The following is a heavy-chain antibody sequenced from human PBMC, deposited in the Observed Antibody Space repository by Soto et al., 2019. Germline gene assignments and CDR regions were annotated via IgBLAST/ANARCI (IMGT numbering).Heavy chain of an antibody. J-gene: IGHJ4*02. CDR3: ARDKITGLFDY. CDR1: GGSFSGYY. D-gene: IGHD2-8*02. Sequence: PSETLSLTCAVYGGSFSGYYWTWIRQPPGTGLEWIGEINHSGSTNYNPSLKSRVTISADTSKNQFSLKLTSVTAADTAVYYCARDKITGLFDYWGQGTXVTVSS. CDR2: INHSGST. V-gene: IGHV4-34*01.